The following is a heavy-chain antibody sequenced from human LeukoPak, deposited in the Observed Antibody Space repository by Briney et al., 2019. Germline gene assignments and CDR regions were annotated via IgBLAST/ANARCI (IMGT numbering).Heavy chain of an antibody. J-gene: IGHJ2*01. V-gene: IGHV4-30-2*01. Sequence: PSETLSLTCAVSGGSISSGGYSWSWIRKPPGKGLEWIGYIYHSGRTYYNPSLKSRVTLSVERSKHLFSLKLSSVAAADTAVYYCARGSATVTTIWYFDLWGRGTLVTVSS. CDR3: ARGSATVTTIWYFDL. CDR2: IYHSGRT. CDR1: GGSISSGGYS. D-gene: IGHD4-17*01.